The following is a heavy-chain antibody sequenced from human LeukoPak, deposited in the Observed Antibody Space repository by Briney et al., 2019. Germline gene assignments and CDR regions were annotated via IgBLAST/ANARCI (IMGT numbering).Heavy chain of an antibody. D-gene: IGHD6-19*01. CDR3: AREDAVSSVDL. J-gene: IGHJ3*01. CDR1: DGSINTISDY. Sequence: SETLSLTCSVSDGSINTISDYWGWVRQPPGKGLEWIGSVYYTGSTYYNAPFKSRVTISIDTSKNQFSLSLSAVTAADTAMYYCAREDAVSSVDLWGQGTMVTVS. CDR2: VYYTGST. V-gene: IGHV4-39*07.